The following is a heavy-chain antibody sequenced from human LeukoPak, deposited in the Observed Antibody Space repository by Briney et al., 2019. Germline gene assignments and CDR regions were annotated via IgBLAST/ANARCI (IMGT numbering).Heavy chain of an antibody. CDR3: ARDSGRGGESGYYDL. Sequence: PGGSLILSCATSGFPFSTYWFHSVRQAPGKGLEWVANIKQDGSQRYYVDSVKGRLTNARDNAKNSLYLRMSSLGAGDTAMYYCARDSGRGGESGYYDLWGQGTLVAVSS. CDR1: GFPFSTYW. CDR2: IKQDGSQR. D-gene: IGHD3-3*01. V-gene: IGHV3-7*01. J-gene: IGHJ5*02.